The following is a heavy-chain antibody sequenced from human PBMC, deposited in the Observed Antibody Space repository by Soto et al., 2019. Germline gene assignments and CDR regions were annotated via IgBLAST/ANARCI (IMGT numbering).Heavy chain of an antibody. Sequence: QVQLVQSGAEVKKPGASVRVSCKASGYTFTGFVVYWVRQATGQGLELMGWMNPNTGNTGYAQKFQGRVTMTRNTSISTAYMELSSLRSEDTAVYYCARGSNHCSGGSCYSDWFDPWGQGTPVTVSS. CDR1: GYTFTGFV. D-gene: IGHD2-15*01. V-gene: IGHV1-8*01. J-gene: IGHJ5*02. CDR2: MNPNTGNT. CDR3: ARGSNHCSGGSCYSDWFDP.